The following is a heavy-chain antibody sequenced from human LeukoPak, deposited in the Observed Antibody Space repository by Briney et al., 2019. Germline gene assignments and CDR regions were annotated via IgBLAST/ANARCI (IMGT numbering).Heavy chain of an antibody. CDR1: GGSISSYY. Sequence: SETLSLTCTVSGGSISSYYWSWIRQPAGKGLEWIGRIYTSGSTNYNPSLKSRVTMSVDTSKNQFSLKLSSVTAADTAVYYCARGEYDSSLKNFDYWGQGTLVTVSS. CDR3: ARGEYDSSLKNFDY. J-gene: IGHJ4*02. D-gene: IGHD3-22*01. CDR2: IYTSGST. V-gene: IGHV4-4*07.